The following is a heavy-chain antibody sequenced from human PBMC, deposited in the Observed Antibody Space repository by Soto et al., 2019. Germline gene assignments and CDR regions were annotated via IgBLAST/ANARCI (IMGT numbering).Heavy chain of an antibody. CDR1: RFTFSGSA. CDR3: TGNYDFWSASDGMDV. J-gene: IGHJ6*02. V-gene: IGHV3-73*01. Sequence: GGSVRLSCAASRFTFSGSAMHWVRQASGKGLEWVGRIRSKANSYATAYAASVKGRFTISRDDSKNTAYLQMNSLKTEDTAVYYCTGNYDFWSASDGMDVWGQGTTVTVSS. D-gene: IGHD3-3*01. CDR2: IRSKANSYAT.